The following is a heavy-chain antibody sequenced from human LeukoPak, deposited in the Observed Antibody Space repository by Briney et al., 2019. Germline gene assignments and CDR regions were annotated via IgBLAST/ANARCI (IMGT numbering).Heavy chain of an antibody. CDR2: IYTSGST. J-gene: IGHJ4*02. CDR1: GGSISSGSYY. V-gene: IGHV4-61*02. D-gene: IGHD3-10*01. Sequence: PSETLSLTCTVSGGSISSGSYYWSWIRQPAGKGLEWIGRIYTSGSTNYNSSLKSRVTISVDTSKNQFSLKLSSVTAADTAVYCCARSVDGFGEFTWGQGTLVTVSS. CDR3: ARSVDGFGEFT.